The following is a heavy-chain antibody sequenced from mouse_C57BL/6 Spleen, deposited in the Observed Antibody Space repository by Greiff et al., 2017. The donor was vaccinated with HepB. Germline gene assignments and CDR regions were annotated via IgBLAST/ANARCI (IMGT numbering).Heavy chain of an antibody. V-gene: IGHV3-1*01. D-gene: IGHD4-1*02. CDR2: ISYSGST. CDR3: ASNWDGWYFDV. Sequence: EVHLVESGPGMVKPSQSLSLTCTVTGYSITSGYDWHWIRHFPGNKLEWMGYISYSGSTNYNPSLKSRISITHDTSKNHFFLKLNSVTTEDTATYYCASNWDGWYFDVWGTGTTVTVSS. CDR1: GYSITSGYD. J-gene: IGHJ1*03.